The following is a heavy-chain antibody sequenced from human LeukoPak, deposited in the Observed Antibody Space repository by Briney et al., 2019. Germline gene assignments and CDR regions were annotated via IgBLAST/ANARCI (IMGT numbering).Heavy chain of an antibody. Sequence: SETLSLTCAVYGGSFSGYYWSWIRQPPGKGLEWIGEINHSGSTNYNPSPKSRVTISVDTSKNQISLKLSSVTAADTAVYYCAGARTYYDFWSGYGYWGQGTLVTVSS. CDR1: GGSFSGYY. V-gene: IGHV4-34*01. CDR2: INHSGST. D-gene: IGHD3-3*01. J-gene: IGHJ4*02. CDR3: AGARTYYDFWSGYGY.